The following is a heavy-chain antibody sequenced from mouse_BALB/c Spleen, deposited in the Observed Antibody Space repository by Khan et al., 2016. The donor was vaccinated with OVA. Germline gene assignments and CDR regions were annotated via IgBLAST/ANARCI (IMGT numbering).Heavy chain of an antibody. D-gene: IGHD1-1*01. Sequence: EVQLVESGGGLVQPKGSLKLSCAASGFTFNTYAMNWVRQAPGKGLEWVARIRSKSNNYATYYADSVKDRFTISRDDSQSMLYLQMNNLKTEDTAMYYCVRGDGSFDYWGQGTTLTVST. CDR2: IRSKSNNYAT. J-gene: IGHJ2*01. V-gene: IGHV10-1*02. CDR1: GFTFNTYA. CDR3: VRGDGSFDY.